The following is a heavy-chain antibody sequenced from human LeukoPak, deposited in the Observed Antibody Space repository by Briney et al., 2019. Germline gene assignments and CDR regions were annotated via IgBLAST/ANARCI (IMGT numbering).Heavy chain of an antibody. V-gene: IGHV1-2*02. Sequence: ASVKVSCKASGYTFTGYYMHWVRQAPGQGLEWMGWINPNSGGTNYAQKFQGRVTMTRDTSISTAYMELSRLRSDDTAVYYCARDQDRESIAAAGDYYYYMDVWGKGTTVTVSS. CDR3: ARDQDRESIAAAGDYYYYMDV. CDR2: INPNSGGT. D-gene: IGHD6-13*01. CDR1: GYTFTGYY. J-gene: IGHJ6*03.